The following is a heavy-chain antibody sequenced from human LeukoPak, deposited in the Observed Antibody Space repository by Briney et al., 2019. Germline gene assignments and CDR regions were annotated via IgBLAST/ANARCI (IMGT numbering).Heavy chain of an antibody. CDR2: INAGNGNT. D-gene: IGHD2-15*01. V-gene: IGHV1-3*01. Sequence: ASVKVSCKASGYTFTSYAMHWVRQAPGQSLEWMGWINAGNGNTKYSQKFQGRVTITRDTSASTAYMELSSLRSEDTAVYYCARFCSGGSCYSSGQDYWGQGTLVTVSS. J-gene: IGHJ4*02. CDR3: ARFCSGGSCYSSGQDY. CDR1: GYTFTSYA.